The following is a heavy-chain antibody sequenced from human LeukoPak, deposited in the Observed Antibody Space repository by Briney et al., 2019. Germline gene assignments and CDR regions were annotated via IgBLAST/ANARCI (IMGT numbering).Heavy chain of an antibody. V-gene: IGHV3-48*01. CDR1: GFSFSSYS. Sequence: PGGSLRLSCAASGFSFSSYSMNWVRQAPGKGLEWVSYISHTGSTMSYADSVKGRFTISRDNSKNTLYLQMNSLRAEDTAVYYCARDYGSGSYNFDYWGQGTLVTVSS. D-gene: IGHD3-10*01. CDR3: ARDYGSGSYNFDY. J-gene: IGHJ4*02. CDR2: ISHTGSTM.